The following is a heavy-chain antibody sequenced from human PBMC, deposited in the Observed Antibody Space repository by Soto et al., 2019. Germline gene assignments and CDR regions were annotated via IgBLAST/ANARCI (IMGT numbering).Heavy chain of an antibody. CDR1: GGTFSSYT. J-gene: IGHJ4*02. CDR2: IIPILGIA. D-gene: IGHD7-27*01. V-gene: IGHV1-69*02. Sequence: QVQLVQSGAEVKKPGSSVKVSCKASGGTFSSYTISWVRQAPGQGLEWMGRIIPILGIAHYAQKFQGRVTITADKSTSTAYVERRIPISEATAVYYCARRTGEGANFDYWGQGTLVTVSS. CDR3: ARRTGEGANFDY.